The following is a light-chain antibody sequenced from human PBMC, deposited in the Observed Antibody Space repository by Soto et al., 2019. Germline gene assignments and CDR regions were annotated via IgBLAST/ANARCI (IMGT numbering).Light chain of an antibody. Sequence: QLVLTQPASVSGSPGQSITISCTGTSSDVGGYNYVSWYQHHPGKAPKLMLYDVSDRPSGVSNRFSGSKSGNTASLTISGLQAEDEADYYCSSYTSSSSWVFGTGTKVTVL. CDR1: SSDVGGYNY. V-gene: IGLV2-14*03. CDR2: DVS. J-gene: IGLJ1*01. CDR3: SSYTSSSSWV.